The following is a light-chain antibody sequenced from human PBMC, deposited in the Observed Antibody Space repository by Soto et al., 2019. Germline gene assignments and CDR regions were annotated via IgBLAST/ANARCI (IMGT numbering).Light chain of an antibody. V-gene: IGKV1-6*02. CDR1: RDVGSD. CDR2: AAS. Sequence: QMTQSPSSLSASVVEKIIITLVASRDVGSDVSWYQQKPGQAPKLLIYAASNLYTGVPSRFSGSRSGTEFTLTISSLQPEDFASYYCLQDYGDSWTFGQGTKVDI. J-gene: IGKJ1*01. CDR3: LQDYGDSWT.